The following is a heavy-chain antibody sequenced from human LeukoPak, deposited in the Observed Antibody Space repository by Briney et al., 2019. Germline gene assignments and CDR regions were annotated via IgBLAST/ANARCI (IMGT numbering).Heavy chain of an antibody. CDR1: GFTFSSYA. Sequence: GGSLRLSCAASGFTFSSYAMSWVRQAPGKGLEWVSLISGSGGSTYYGDSVNGRFTISRDNSKNTVYLQMNSLTTEDTAVYYCAKDRTVAPGRAYGGANWFDPWGQGTLVTVSS. V-gene: IGHV3-23*01. J-gene: IGHJ5*02. D-gene: IGHD3-16*01. CDR2: ISGSGGST. CDR3: AKDRTVAPGRAYGGANWFDP.